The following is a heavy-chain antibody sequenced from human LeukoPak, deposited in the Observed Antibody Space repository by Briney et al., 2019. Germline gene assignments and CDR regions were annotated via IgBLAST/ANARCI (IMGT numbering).Heavy chain of an antibody. CDR3: ARDPTITIFDY. V-gene: IGHV3-53*01. D-gene: IGHD3-10*01. CDR1: GFTVSSNY. J-gene: IGHJ4*02. Sequence: QPGGSLRLSCAASGFTVSSNYMSWVCQAPGKGLEWVSVIYSGGSTYYADSVKGRFTISRDNAKNTLYLQMNSLRAEDTAVYYCARDPTITIFDYWGQGTLVTVSS. CDR2: IYSGGST.